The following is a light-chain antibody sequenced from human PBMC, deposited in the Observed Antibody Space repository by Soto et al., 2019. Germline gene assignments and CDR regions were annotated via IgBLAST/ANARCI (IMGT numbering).Light chain of an antibody. CDR1: QSISNN. J-gene: IGKJ4*01. CDR3: QQYNKWPPLT. V-gene: IGKV3-15*01. Sequence: EIVMTQSPATLSVSPGERATLSCRASQSISNNLAWYQQKVGQAPRLLIYGATTRDTGIPARFIGSGSGTEFTLTIRSLQTEDFAVYYCQQYNKWPPLTFGGGTKVEI. CDR2: GAT.